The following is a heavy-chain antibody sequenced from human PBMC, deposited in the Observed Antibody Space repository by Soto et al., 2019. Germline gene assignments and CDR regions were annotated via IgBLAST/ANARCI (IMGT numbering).Heavy chain of an antibody. Sequence: PSETLSLTCTVSGGSISSGGYYWNWIRQHPGKGLEWIGYIYYSGSTYYNPSLKSRVTISVDTSKNQFSLKLSSVTAADTAVYYCARSKRITMIVVDYWGQGTLVTVSS. J-gene: IGHJ4*02. CDR1: GGSISSGGYY. CDR2: IYYSGST. V-gene: IGHV4-31*03. CDR3: ARSKRITMIVVDY. D-gene: IGHD3-22*01.